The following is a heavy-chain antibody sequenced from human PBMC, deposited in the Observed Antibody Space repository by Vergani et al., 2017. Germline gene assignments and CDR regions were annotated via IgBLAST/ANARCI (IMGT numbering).Heavy chain of an antibody. J-gene: IGHJ6*03. V-gene: IGHV4-59*01. Sequence: QVQLQESGPGLAKPSETLSLTCTVSGGSISSYYWSWIRQPPGKGLEWIGYIYYSGSTNYNPSLKSRVTISVDTSKNQFSLKLSSVTAADTAVYYCARYRARLYDFWSGYPPSYYYMDVWGKGTTVTVSS. CDR2: IYYSGST. CDR3: ARYRARLYDFWSGYPPSYYYMDV. CDR1: GGSISSYY. D-gene: IGHD3-3*01.